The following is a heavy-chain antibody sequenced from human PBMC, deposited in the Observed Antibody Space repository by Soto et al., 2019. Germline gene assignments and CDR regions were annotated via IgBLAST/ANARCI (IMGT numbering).Heavy chain of an antibody. CDR2: ISYDGSDK. J-gene: IGHJ1*01. Sequence: QVQLVESGGGVVQPGRSLRLSCAASGFTFSSYGMHWVRQAPGKGLEWVAVISYDGSDKYYADSVKGRFTISRDNFNNTVYLQMDSLRGEDTAVYYCAKGVVVASTHFQHWGQGTLVTVSS. V-gene: IGHV3-30*18. D-gene: IGHD2-15*01. CDR3: AKGVVVASTHFQH. CDR1: GFTFSSYG.